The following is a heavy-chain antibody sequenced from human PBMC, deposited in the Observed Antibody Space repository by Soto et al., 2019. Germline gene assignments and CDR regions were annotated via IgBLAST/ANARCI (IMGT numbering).Heavy chain of an antibody. D-gene: IGHD6-13*01. CDR3: AKDPHSSSWLRNYFDY. Sequence: GGSLRLSCAASGFTFSSYAMGWVRQAPGKGLEWDSAISGSGGSTYYADSVKGRFTISRDNSKNTLYLQMNSLRAEDTAVYYCAKDPHSSSWLRNYFDYWGQGTLVTVSS. J-gene: IGHJ4*02. CDR2: ISGSGGST. CDR1: GFTFSSYA. V-gene: IGHV3-23*01.